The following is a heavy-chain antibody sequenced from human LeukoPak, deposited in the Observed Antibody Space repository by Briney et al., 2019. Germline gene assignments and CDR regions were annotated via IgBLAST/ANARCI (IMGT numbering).Heavy chain of an antibody. J-gene: IGHJ4*02. CDR3: ARDLAD. CDR1: GGSISSYY. Sequence: KPSETLSLTCTVSGGSISSYYWSCIRQPAGKGLEWIGRIYSSGATNHNPSLKSRVTMSIDTSKNQVSLKLSSVTAADTAIYYCARDLADWGQGALVAVSS. CDR2: IYSSGAT. V-gene: IGHV4-4*07.